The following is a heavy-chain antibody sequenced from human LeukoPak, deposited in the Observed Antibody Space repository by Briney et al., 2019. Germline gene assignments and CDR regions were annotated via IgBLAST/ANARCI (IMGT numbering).Heavy chain of an antibody. CDR3: ARVSVQDDSSGYYDAFDI. V-gene: IGHV1-69*13. CDR1: GGTFSSYA. D-gene: IGHD3-22*01. CDR2: IIPIFGTA. J-gene: IGHJ3*02. Sequence: SVKVSCKASGGTFSSYAISWVRQAPGQGLEWMGGIIPIFGTANYAQKFQGRVTITADESTSTAYMGLSSLRSEDTAVYYCARVSVQDDSSGYYDAFDIWGQGTMVTVSS.